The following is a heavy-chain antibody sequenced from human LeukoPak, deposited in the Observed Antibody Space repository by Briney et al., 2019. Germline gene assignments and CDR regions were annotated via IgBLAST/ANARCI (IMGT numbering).Heavy chain of an antibody. CDR3: ARDRGYFDN. V-gene: IGHV3-48*04. J-gene: IGHJ4*02. CDR1: GFIFSSYS. Sequence: PGGSLRLSCAASGFIFSSYSMNWVRQAPGKGLEWVSFITSSSDTIYYADSVKGRFTISRDNVQNSLYLQMNSLRAEDTAMYYCARDRGYFDNWGQGTLVTVSS. CDR2: ITSSSDTI.